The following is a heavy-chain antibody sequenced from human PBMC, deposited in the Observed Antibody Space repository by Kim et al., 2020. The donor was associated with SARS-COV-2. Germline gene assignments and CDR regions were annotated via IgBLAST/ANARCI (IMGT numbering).Heavy chain of an antibody. J-gene: IGHJ6*02. CDR3: AKDLYSSGWYLNDYYGMDV. CDR2: ISGSGSST. Sequence: GGSLRLSCAASGFTFSSYAMSWVRQAPGKGLEWVSAISGSGSSTYYADSVKGRFTISRDNSKNTLYLQMNSLRAEDTAVYYCAKDLYSSGWYLNDYYGMDVWGQGTTVTVSS. V-gene: IGHV3-23*01. D-gene: IGHD6-19*01. CDR1: GFTFSSYA.